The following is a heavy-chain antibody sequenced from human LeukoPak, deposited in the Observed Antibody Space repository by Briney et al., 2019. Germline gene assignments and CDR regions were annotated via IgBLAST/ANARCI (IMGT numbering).Heavy chain of an antibody. CDR1: GYSISSGYY. J-gene: IGHJ4*02. CDR3: ARDLGIAAPLDY. V-gene: IGHV4-38-2*02. Sequence: SETLSLTCTVSGYSISSGYYWGWIRQPPGKGLEWIGSIYHSGSTYYNPSLKSRVTISVDTSKNQFSLKLSSVTAADTAVYYCARDLGIAAPLDYWGQGTLVTVSS. D-gene: IGHD6-13*01. CDR2: IYHSGST.